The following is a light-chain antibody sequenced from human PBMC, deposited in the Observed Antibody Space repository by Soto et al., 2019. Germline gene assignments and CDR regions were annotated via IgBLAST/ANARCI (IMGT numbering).Light chain of an antibody. V-gene: IGKV3-11*01. CDR3: QHRSDWPIT. CDR1: QSVSGY. J-gene: IGKJ5*01. CDR2: DAF. Sequence: EIVLTQSPGTLSLSPGDRATLSGWASQSVSGYLAWYQQKLGQPPRLLIYDAFNRAAGIPARFSGSGSGTDFTLTISSLEPEDFAIYYCQHRSDWPITFGQGTQREIK.